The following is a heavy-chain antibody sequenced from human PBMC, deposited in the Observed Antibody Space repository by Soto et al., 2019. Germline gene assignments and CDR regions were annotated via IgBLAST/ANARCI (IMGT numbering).Heavy chain of an antibody. V-gene: IGHV1-46*01. J-gene: IGHJ6*02. Sequence: ASVKVSCKASGYTFTSYYMHWVRQAPGQGLEWMGIINLSGGSTSYAQKFQGRVTMTRDTSTSTVYMELSRLRSEDTAVYYCARDRVDGESPGYYYYGMDVWGQGTTVTVSS. CDR3: ARDRVDGESPGYYYYGMDV. D-gene: IGHD4-17*01. CDR2: INLSGGST. CDR1: GYTFTSYY.